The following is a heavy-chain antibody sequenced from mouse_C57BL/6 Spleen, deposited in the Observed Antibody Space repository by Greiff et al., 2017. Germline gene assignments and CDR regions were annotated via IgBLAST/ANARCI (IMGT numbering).Heavy chain of an antibody. CDR3: ARYDGYFYY. D-gene: IGHD2-12*01. CDR2: INPGSGGT. CDR1: GYAFTNYL. V-gene: IGHV1-54*01. J-gene: IGHJ2*01. Sequence: QVQLKESGAELVRPGTSVKVSCKASGYAFTNYLIEWVKQRPGQGLEWIGVINPGSGGTNYNEKFKGKATLTADKSSSTAYMQLSSLTSEDSAVYFCARYDGYFYYWGQGTTLTVSS.